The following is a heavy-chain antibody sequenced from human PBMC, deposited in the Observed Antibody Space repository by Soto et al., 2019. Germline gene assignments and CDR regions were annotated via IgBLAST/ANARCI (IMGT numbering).Heavy chain of an antibody. CDR1: GYSFTSYG. D-gene: IGHD3-10*01. CDR2: ISAYNGNT. V-gene: IGHV1-18*01. CDR3: ARDNGFGESDV. Sequence: QVQLVQSGAEVKKPGASVKVSCKASGYSFTSYGISWVRQAPGQGLEWMGWISAYNGNTNYAQKLQGRVTITTDTPTSTADMELRSLRSDDTAVYYCARDNGFGESDVWGQGTTVTVSS. J-gene: IGHJ6*02.